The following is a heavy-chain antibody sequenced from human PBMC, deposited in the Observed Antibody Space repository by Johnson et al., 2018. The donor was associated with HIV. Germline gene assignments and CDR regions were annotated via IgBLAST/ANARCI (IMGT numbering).Heavy chain of an antibody. V-gene: IGHV3-30*03. D-gene: IGHD3-9*01. CDR2: IRYAGSNK. CDR3: ARDGRDLVTRGSFDI. Sequence: QVQLVESGGGVVQPGRSLRLSCAASGFTFSYYGMHWVRQAPGKGLEWVAFIRYAGSNKYYADSVKGRFTISRDNSKNTLYLQMNSLRAEDTAVYYCARDGRDLVTRGSFDIWGQGTMVTVSS. CDR1: GFTFSYYG. J-gene: IGHJ3*02.